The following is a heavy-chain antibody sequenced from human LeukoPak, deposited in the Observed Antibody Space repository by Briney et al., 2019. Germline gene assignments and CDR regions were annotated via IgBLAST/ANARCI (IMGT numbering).Heavy chain of an antibody. D-gene: IGHD2-15*01. V-gene: IGHV4-34*01. CDR1: GGSISSYY. CDR2: INHSGST. CDR3: ARGRGYCSGGSCYKNWFDP. Sequence: SETLSLTCTVSGGSISSYYWSWIRQPPGKGLEWIGEINHSGSTNYNPSLKSRVTISVDTSKNQFSLKLSSVTAADTAVYYCARGRGYCSGGSCYKNWFDPWGQGTLVTVSS. J-gene: IGHJ5*02.